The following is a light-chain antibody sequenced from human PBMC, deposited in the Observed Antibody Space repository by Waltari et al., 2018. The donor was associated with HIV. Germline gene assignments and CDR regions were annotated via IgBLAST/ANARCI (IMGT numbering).Light chain of an antibody. CDR3: SSFSNDKAII. CDR1: NSAVGRYNS. CDR2: DVI. J-gene: IGLJ2*01. Sequence: QSALTQPASVSGSPGQSVTISCTGTNSAVGRYNSVPWYRQLPGKAPKLLIFDVINRPSGVSLRFSGSKSGNTASLTISGLQSEDEADYYCSSFSNDKAIIFGGGTKLTVL. V-gene: IGLV2-14*03.